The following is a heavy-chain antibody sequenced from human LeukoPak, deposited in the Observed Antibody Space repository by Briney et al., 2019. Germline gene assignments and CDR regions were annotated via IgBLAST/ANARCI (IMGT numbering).Heavy chain of an antibody. CDR1: GGSISSGGYY. Sequence: NPSETLSLTCTVSGGSISSGGYYWSWIRQHPGKGLEWIGYIYYSGSTYYNPSLKSRVTISVDTSKNQFSLKLSSVTAADTAVYYCASSLYYDFWSGYTFDYWGQGTLVTVSS. CDR2: IYYSGST. J-gene: IGHJ4*02. CDR3: ASSLYYDFWSGYTFDY. V-gene: IGHV4-31*03. D-gene: IGHD3-3*01.